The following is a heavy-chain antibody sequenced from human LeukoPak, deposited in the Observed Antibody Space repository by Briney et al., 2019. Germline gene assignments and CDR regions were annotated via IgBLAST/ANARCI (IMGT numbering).Heavy chain of an antibody. J-gene: IGHJ4*02. CDR3: ARDLSGGSFDY. V-gene: IGHV3-21*01. CDR1: GFPFSDYA. Sequence: GGSLRLSCAVSGFPFSDYAMNWVRQAPGKGLEWVSSISSGSNYIFYADSVKGRFTISRDNAKNSLYLQMNSLRAEDTAVYYCARDLSGGSFDYWGQGTLVTVSS. CDR2: ISSGSNYI.